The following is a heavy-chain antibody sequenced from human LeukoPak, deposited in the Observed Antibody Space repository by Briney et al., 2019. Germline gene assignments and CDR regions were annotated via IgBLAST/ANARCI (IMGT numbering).Heavy chain of an antibody. CDR1: GGSIRSSTDY. Sequence: SETLSLTCTVSGGSIRSSTDYWGWIRQPPGKELEWIGSIYYSGSTYYNPSLKSRVTISVDTSKNQFSVKLSSVTAADTAVYYCAGGFCSGGSCGFDYWGQGNLVTVSS. V-gene: IGHV4-39*07. J-gene: IGHJ4*02. D-gene: IGHD2-15*01. CDR2: IYYSGST. CDR3: AGGFCSGGSCGFDY.